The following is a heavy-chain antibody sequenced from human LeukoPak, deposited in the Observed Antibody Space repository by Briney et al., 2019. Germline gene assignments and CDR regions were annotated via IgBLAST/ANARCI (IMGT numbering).Heavy chain of an antibody. V-gene: IGHV3-11*01. J-gene: IGHJ4*02. D-gene: IGHD3-22*01. CDR3: ASSGGYYYDSSGYYDTTLRYFDY. CDR2: ISSSGSTI. Sequence: PGGSLRLSCAASGFTFSDYYMSWIRQALGKGLEWVSYISSSGSTIYYADSVKGRFTISRDNAKNSLYLQMNSLRAEDTAVYYCASSGGYYYDSSGYYDTTLRYFDYWGQGTLVTVSS. CDR1: GFTFSDYY.